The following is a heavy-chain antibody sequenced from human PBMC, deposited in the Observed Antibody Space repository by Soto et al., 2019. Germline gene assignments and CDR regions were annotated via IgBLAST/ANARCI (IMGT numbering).Heavy chain of an antibody. J-gene: IGHJ5*02. V-gene: IGHV1-24*01. CDR2: FDPEDGET. Sequence: GASVKVSCKVSGYTLTELSMHWVRQAPGKGLEWMGGFDPEDGETIYAQKFQGRVTMTEDTSTDTAYMELSSLRSEDTAVYYCAKAPHSSGWLNNWFDPWGQGTLVTVSS. CDR3: AKAPHSSGWLNNWFDP. CDR1: GYTLTELS. D-gene: IGHD6-19*01.